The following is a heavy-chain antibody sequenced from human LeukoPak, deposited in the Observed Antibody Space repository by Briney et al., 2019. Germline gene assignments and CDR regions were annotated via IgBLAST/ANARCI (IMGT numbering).Heavy chain of an antibody. V-gene: IGHV3-23*01. J-gene: IGHJ4*02. CDR1: GFTFSSYA. CDR2: ISGSGGST. Sequence: GGSLRLSCAASGFTFSSYAMSWVRQAPGKGLEWVSAISGSGGSTYYADSVKGRFTISRDNSKNTLYLQMNSLRAEDTAVYYCANSETGSYGSFDYWGQGTQVTVSS. D-gene: IGHD1-26*01. CDR3: ANSETGSYGSFDY.